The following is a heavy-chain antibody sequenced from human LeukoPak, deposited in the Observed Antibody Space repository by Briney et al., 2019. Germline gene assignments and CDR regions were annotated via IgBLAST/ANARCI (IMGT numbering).Heavy chain of an antibody. CDR3: ASSRVYDSGLWYYHMDV. V-gene: IGHV4-34*01. J-gene: IGHJ6*03. D-gene: IGHD2-8*01. Sequence: SETLSLTCAVYGGSFSGYYWSWVRQPPGKGLEWIGEINHTSTTNYNPCLKSRVTISLDRSKNPVSMKLSSVTAADTAVYYCASSRVYDSGLWYYHMDVWGKGTTVTVSS. CDR2: INHTSTT. CDR1: GGSFSGYY.